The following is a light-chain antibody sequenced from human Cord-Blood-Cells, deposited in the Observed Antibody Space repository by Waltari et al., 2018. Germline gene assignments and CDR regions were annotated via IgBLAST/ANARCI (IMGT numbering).Light chain of an antibody. CDR3: SSYTSSSTLV. J-gene: IGLJ3*02. CDR2: DVS. V-gene: IGLV2-14*01. Sequence: QSALTQPASVSGSPGQSITISCTGTSSDVGGYNYVSWYQQHPGKAPKLMIYDVSKRPSGVSTRFSGSKSVNPASLTISGLRAEDAADYYCSSYTSSSTLVFGGGTKLTVL. CDR1: SSDVGGYNY.